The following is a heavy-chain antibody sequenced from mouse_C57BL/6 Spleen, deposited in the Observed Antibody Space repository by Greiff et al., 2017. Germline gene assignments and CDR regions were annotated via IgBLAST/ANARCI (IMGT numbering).Heavy chain of an antibody. CDR3: ARGSNSNYPYWYFDV. J-gene: IGHJ1*03. D-gene: IGHD2-5*01. CDR2: IHPNSGST. V-gene: IGHV1-64*01. Sequence: QVQLQQPGAELVKPGASVKLSCKASGYTFTSYWMHWVKQRPGQGLEWIGMIHPNSGSTNYNEKFKSKATLTVDKSSSTAYMQLSSLTSEDSAVYYCARGSNSNYPYWYFDVWGTGTTVTVAS. CDR1: GYTFTSYW.